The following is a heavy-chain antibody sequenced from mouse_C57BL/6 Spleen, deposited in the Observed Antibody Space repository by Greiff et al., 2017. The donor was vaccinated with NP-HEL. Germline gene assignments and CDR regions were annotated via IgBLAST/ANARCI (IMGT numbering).Heavy chain of an antibody. Sequence: QVQLQQPGAELVKPGASVKLSCKASGYTFTSYWMHWVKQRPGQGLEWIGMIHPNSGSTNYNEKFKSKATLTVDKSSSTAYMQLSSLTSEDSAVYCCARGSTIVTTGFAYWGQGTLVTVSA. CDR3: ARGSTIVTTGFAY. CDR2: IHPNSGST. J-gene: IGHJ3*01. D-gene: IGHD2-5*01. CDR1: GYTFTSYW. V-gene: IGHV1-64*01.